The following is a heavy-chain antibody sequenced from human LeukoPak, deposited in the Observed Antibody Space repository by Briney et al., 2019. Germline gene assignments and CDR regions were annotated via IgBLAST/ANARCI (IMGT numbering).Heavy chain of an antibody. V-gene: IGHV1-2*02. CDR1: GYTFTGYY. D-gene: IGHD6-6*01. Sequence: ASVKVSCKASGYTFTGYYMHWVRQAPGQGLEWMGWINPNSGGTDYAQKFQGRVTMTRDTSISTAYMELSRLRSDDTPVYYCGRTPRLAAPENYWGQGTLVTVSS. CDR2: INPNSGGT. CDR3: GRTPRLAAPENY. J-gene: IGHJ4*02.